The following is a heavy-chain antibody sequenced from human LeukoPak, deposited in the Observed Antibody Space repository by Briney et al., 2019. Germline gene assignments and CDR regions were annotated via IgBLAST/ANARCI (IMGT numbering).Heavy chain of an antibody. CDR1: GGSISSSSYY. J-gene: IGHJ6*02. CDR3: ARQPPTVSYGMDV. V-gene: IGHV4-39*01. Sequence: SETLSLTCTVSGGSISSSSYYWGWIRQPSGKGLEWIGSIYYSGSTYYNPSLKRRVTISVDTSKNQFSLKLSSVTAADTAVSYCARQPPTVSYGMDVWGQGSTVTVSS. D-gene: IGHD4-17*01. CDR2: IYYSGST.